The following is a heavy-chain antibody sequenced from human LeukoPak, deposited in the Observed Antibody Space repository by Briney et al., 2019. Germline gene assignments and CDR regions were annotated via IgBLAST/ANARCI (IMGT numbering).Heavy chain of an antibody. CDR1: GGSFSGYY. Sequence: PSETLSLTCAVYGGSFSGYYWSWIRQPPGKGLEWIGEINHSGSTNYNPSLKSRVTISVDTSKNQFSLKLSSATAADTAVYYCARGTNSPMDVWGKGTTVTVSS. J-gene: IGHJ6*03. D-gene: IGHD2-21*01. V-gene: IGHV4-34*01. CDR3: ARGTNSPMDV. CDR2: INHSGST.